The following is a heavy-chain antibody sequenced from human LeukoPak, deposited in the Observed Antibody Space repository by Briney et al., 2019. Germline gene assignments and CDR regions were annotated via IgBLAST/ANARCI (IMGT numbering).Heavy chain of an antibody. CDR1: GGSFSGYY. CDR2: IYHSGTT. J-gene: IGHJ3*02. D-gene: IGHD3-3*01. Sequence: SETLSLTCAVYGGSFSGYYWSWIRQPPGKGLEWIGSIYHSGTTYYNPSLKSRVTTSVDTSKNQFSLNLRSVTAADTAVYYCASHQYYDLPGGAFDIWGLGTMVTVSS. V-gene: IGHV4-34*01. CDR3: ASHQYYDLPGGAFDI.